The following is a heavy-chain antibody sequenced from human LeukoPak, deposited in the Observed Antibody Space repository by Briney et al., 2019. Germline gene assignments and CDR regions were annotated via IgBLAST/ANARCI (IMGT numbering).Heavy chain of an antibody. V-gene: IGHV3-7*01. D-gene: IGHD3-10*01. J-gene: IGHJ4*02. CDR3: ATLSRVTMVRGVTQIDY. Sequence: GGSLRLSCAASGFTFSSYWMSWVRQAPGKGLEWVANIKQDGSEKYYVDSVKGRFTISRDNAKNSLYLQMNSLRAEDTAVYYCATLSRVTMVRGVTQIDYWGQGTLVTVSP. CDR1: GFTFSSYW. CDR2: IKQDGSEK.